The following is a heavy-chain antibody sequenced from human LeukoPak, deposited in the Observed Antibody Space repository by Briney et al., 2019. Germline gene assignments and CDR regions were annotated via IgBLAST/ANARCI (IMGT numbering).Heavy chain of an antibody. V-gene: IGHV4-61*01. CDR3: ARERPGGAATIYDY. D-gene: IGHD5-12*01. Sequence: PSETLSLTCTVSGGSISSSSYFWSWIRQPPGKGLEWIGYIYYSGSTNYNPSLKSRVTISVDTSKNQFSLKLSSVTAADTAVYYCARERPGGAATIYDYWGQGTLVTVSS. CDR1: GGSISSSSYF. J-gene: IGHJ4*02. CDR2: IYYSGST.